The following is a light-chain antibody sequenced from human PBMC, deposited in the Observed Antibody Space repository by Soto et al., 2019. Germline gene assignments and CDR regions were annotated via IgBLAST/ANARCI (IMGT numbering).Light chain of an antibody. CDR3: QQYDEKSWT. V-gene: IGKV1-5*03. J-gene: IGKJ1*01. CDR1: QSFTGW. CDR2: QAS. Sequence: DIQLTQSPSTLSASIGDRVTITCRASQSFTGWLAWYQQKPGKAPKLLIYQASSLEGGVPSRFGGSRSGTEFTLTISSLQPDDFATYYCQQYDEKSWTFGQGTKVEIK.